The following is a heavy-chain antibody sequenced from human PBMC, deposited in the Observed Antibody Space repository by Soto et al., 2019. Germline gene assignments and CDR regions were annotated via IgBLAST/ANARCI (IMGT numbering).Heavy chain of an antibody. Sequence: GGSLRLSCAASGFTFSSYWMSWVRQAPGKGLEWVANIKQDGSEKYYVDSVKGRFTISRDNAKNSLYLQMNSLRAEDTAVYYCAREGDSSSWYVYYYYYYYMDVWGKGTTVTVSS. D-gene: IGHD6-13*01. J-gene: IGHJ6*03. CDR2: IKQDGSEK. CDR1: GFTFSSYW. CDR3: AREGDSSSWYVYYYYYYYMDV. V-gene: IGHV3-7*01.